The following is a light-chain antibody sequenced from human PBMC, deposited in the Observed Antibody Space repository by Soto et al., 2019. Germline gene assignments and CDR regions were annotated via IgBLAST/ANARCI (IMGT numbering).Light chain of an antibody. J-gene: IGKJ3*01. CDR3: QQLNSYPRFT. CDR1: QGISSY. V-gene: IGKV1-9*01. CDR2: SAS. Sequence: DIQLTQSPSFLSASVGDRVTITCRASQGISSYLAWYQQKPGKAPKLLIYSASTLQSGVPSRFXGSGSGTDFTLTISSLQPEDFATYYCQQLNSYPRFTFGPGTKVDIK.